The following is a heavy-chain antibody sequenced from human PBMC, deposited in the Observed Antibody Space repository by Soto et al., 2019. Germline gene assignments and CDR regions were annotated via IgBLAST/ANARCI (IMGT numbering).Heavy chain of an antibody. Sequence: PGGSLRLSCAASGFTFSSYGMHWVRQAPGKGLEWVAVIWYDGSNKYYADSVKGRFTISRDNAKNLVYLQMTSLRDEDTAVYYCARSVEGHFDYWGQGTLVTVSS. CDR1: GFTFSSYG. J-gene: IGHJ4*02. CDR2: IWYDGSNK. V-gene: IGHV3-33*01. D-gene: IGHD6-19*01. CDR3: ARSVEGHFDY.